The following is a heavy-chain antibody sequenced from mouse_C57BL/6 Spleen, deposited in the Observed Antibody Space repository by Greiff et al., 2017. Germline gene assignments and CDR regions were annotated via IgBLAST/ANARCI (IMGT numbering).Heavy chain of an antibody. D-gene: IGHD2-4*01. CDR3: ARGGYDYDRFAY. J-gene: IGHJ3*01. CDR1: GYTFTSYW. CDR2: IYPSDSET. V-gene: IGHV1-61*01. Sequence: QVQLKQPGAELVRPGSSVKLSCKASGYTFTSYWMDWVKQRPGQGLEWIGNIYPSDSETHYNQKFKDKATLTVDKSSSTAYMQLSSLTSEDSAVDYCARGGYDYDRFAYWGQGTLVTVSA.